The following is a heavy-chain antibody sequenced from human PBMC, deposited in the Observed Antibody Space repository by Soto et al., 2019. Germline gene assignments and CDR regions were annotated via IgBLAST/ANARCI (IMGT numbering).Heavy chain of an antibody. CDR1: GGSITTSSDY. J-gene: IGHJ3*02. CDR3: APRRTGDAFDI. Sequence: SETLCLTCTVSGGSITTSSDYWCWIRQPPGEGLEWIASIYYSGRTYYNPSVESRVTISVDTSKNQVSLKLKSVTAADTGRYYCAPRRTGDAFDIWGQGTMVTVSS. V-gene: IGHV4-39*01. D-gene: IGHD1-1*01. CDR2: IYYSGRT.